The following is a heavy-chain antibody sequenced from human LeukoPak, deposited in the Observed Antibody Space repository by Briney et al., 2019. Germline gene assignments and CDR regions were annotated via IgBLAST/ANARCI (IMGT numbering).Heavy chain of an antibody. J-gene: IGHJ5*02. CDR1: GGTFRSYA. CDR3: ASTVTTDRWFDP. CDR2: IIPILGIA. V-gene: IGHV1-69*04. Sequence: SVKVSCKASGGTFRSYAISWVRQAPGQGLEWMGRIIPILGIANYAQKFQGRVTITADKSTSTAYMELSSLRSEDTAVYYCASTVTTDRWFDPWGQGTLVTVSS. D-gene: IGHD4-17*01.